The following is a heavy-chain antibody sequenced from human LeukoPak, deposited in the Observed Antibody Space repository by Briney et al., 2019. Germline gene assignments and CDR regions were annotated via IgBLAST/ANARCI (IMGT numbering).Heavy chain of an antibody. D-gene: IGHD3-10*01. J-gene: IGHJ4*02. CDR3: ARDPRGYGSGIVFDY. V-gene: IGHV3-23*01. Sequence: PGGSLRLSCAASGFTFSSYAMSWVRQAPEKGLEWVSAISGSGGSTYYADSVKGRFTISRDNSENTLYLQMNSLRAEDTAVYYCARDPRGYGSGIVFDYWGQGTLVTVSS. CDR2: ISGSGGST. CDR1: GFTFSSYA.